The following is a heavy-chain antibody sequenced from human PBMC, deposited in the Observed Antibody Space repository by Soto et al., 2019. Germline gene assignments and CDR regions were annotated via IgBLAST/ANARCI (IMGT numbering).Heavy chain of an antibody. CDR3: ARLIVGHFEY. D-gene: IGHD2-21*01. V-gene: IGHV4-4*02. Sequence: QVQLQESCPGLVKPSGTLSLTCAGSSASISGNIWWNWVRQPPGQGLEWIGQISHTEKTNYNPSLRSRVTISLDKSRNQFSLRRTSVTAADTAVYYCARLIVGHFEYWGRGALVTVSS. CDR2: ISHTEKT. CDR1: SASISGNIW. J-gene: IGHJ4*02.